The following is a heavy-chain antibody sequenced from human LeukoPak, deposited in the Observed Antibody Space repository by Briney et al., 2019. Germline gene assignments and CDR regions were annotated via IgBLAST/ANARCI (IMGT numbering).Heavy chain of an antibody. J-gene: IGHJ4*02. Sequence: GGSLRLSCAASGFTFSSYWMHWVRQAPGKGLVWVSRINSDGSSTSYADSVKGRFTISRDNAKNTLYLQMNSLRAEDTAVYYCARGDKPNVLRFLEWLLRYWGQGTLVTVSS. V-gene: IGHV3-74*01. CDR2: INSDGSST. D-gene: IGHD3-3*01. CDR1: GFTFSSYW. CDR3: ARGDKPNVLRFLEWLLRY.